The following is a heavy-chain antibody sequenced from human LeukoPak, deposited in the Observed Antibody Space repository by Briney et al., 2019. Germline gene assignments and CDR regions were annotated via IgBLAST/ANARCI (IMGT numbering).Heavy chain of an antibody. J-gene: IGHJ4*02. CDR2: ISGGGGST. V-gene: IGHV3-23*01. D-gene: IGHD2-2*01. CDR1: GFTFRNYA. Sequence: GGSLRLSCAASGFTFRNYAMSWVRQAPGKGLEWVSGISGGGGSTYYADSVKGRFTISRDNSKNTLDLQMNSLRAGDTAIYYCAKGISTPDYWGQGTLVTVSS. CDR3: AKGISTPDY.